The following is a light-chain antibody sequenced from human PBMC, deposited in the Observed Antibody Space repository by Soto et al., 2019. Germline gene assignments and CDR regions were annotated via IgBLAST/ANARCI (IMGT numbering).Light chain of an antibody. V-gene: IGLV3-21*02. CDR1: NIGDRN. Sequence: SYVLTQPPSVSVAPGQTARITCGGDNIGDRNVHWYQQKPGRAPVLVIYDDSDRPSGIPERFSGSNSGSTATLTISRVEAGDEADYFCQVWHASSDHWVFGGGTKLTVL. J-gene: IGLJ3*02. CDR2: DDS. CDR3: QVWHASSDHWV.